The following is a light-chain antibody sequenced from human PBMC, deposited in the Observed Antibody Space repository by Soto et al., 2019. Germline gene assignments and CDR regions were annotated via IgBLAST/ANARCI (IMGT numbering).Light chain of an antibody. CDR1: QSVSSY. CDR3: QQRSNWPPLST. V-gene: IGKV3-11*01. CDR2: DAS. Sequence: EIVLTQSPATLSLSPGERATLSCRASQSVSSYLAWYQQKPGQAPRLLIYDASNRATGIPARFSGSGSGTEFTLTISSLEPEDFAVYYCQQRSNWPPLSTFGQGTKVDIK. J-gene: IGKJ1*01.